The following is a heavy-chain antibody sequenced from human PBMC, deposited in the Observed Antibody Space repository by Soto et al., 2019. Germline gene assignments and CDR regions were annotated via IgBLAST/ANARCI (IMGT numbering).Heavy chain of an antibody. CDR3: ARGPYAGDFWSGYFNKNWFDP. D-gene: IGHD3-3*01. CDR1: GYTFTSYA. J-gene: IGHJ5*02. CDR2: INADNGNT. V-gene: IGHV1-3*01. Sequence: ASVKVSCKASGYTFTSYAMHWVRQAPGQRLEWMGWINADNGNTRYAQKFQGRVTITRNTSISTAYMELSSLRSEDTAVYYCARGPYAGDFWSGYFNKNWFDPWGQGTLVTVSS.